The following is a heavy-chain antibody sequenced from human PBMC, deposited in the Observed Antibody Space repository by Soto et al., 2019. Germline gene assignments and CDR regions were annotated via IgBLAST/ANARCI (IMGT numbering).Heavy chain of an antibody. V-gene: IGHV4-59*12. Sequence: LSLTCTVSGGSISSYYWSWIRQPPGKGLEWIGYIYYSGSTYYNPSLKSRVTISVDRSKNQFSLKLSSVTAADTAVYYCANSHAGAHITAAVHWGQGTLVTVSS. CDR3: ANSHAGAHITAAVH. J-gene: IGHJ4*02. CDR1: GGSISSYY. D-gene: IGHD6-13*01. CDR2: IYYSGST.